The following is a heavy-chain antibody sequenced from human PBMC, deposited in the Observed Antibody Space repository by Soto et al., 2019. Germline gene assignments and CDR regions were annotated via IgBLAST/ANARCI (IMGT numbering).Heavy chain of an antibody. D-gene: IGHD6-19*01. J-gene: IGHJ6*02. Sequence: QIQLVESGGGVVQPGRSLRLSCTASGFTFNSYGFNWVRQAPGKGLEWVAVIWYDGNTKYYADSVKGRFTISRDNLRSTVYLQMNSLTAEDTAVYYCARPLVAPVAGPYYYGMDVWGQGTTVRLL. CDR2: IWYDGNTK. V-gene: IGHV3-33*01. CDR3: ARPLVAPVAGPYYYGMDV. CDR1: GFTFNSYG.